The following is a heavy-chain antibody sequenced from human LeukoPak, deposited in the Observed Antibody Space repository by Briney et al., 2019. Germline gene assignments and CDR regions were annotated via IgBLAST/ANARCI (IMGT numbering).Heavy chain of an antibody. CDR1: GFTFSDYY. CDR3: ARDYYDSSGYYYVASTFDY. CDR2: MTGSSSTI. J-gene: IGHJ4*02. V-gene: IGHV3-11*04. D-gene: IGHD3-22*01. Sequence: GGSLRLPCVASGFTFSDYYMSWLRQAPGKGLEWVSYMTGSSSTIYYADSVKGRFTISRDNAKNSLYLQMNSLRAEDTAVYYCARDYYDSSGYYYVASTFDYWGQGTLVTVSS.